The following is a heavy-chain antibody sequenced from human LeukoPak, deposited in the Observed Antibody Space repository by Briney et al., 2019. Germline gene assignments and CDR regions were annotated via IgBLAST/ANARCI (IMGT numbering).Heavy chain of an antibody. Sequence: PGRSLRLSCAASGFTFSSYAMHWVRQAPGKGLEWVAVTSYDGSNKYYADSVKGRFTISRDNSKNTLYLQMNSLRAEDTAVYYCASTRSHYYYYGMDVWGKGTTVTVSS. CDR2: TSYDGSNK. V-gene: IGHV3-30*04. CDR3: ASTRSHYYYYGMDV. J-gene: IGHJ6*04. CDR1: GFTFSSYA.